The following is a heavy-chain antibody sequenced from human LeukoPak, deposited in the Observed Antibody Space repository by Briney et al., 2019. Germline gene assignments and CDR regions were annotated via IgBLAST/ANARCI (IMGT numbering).Heavy chain of an antibody. CDR3: ARDHYSTSGHFDY. J-gene: IGHJ4*02. CDR2: ISGSGGST. V-gene: IGHV3-23*01. D-gene: IGHD4-11*01. Sequence: PGGSLRLSCAASGLTFSSYAMSWVRQAPGKGLEWVSAISGSGGSTYYADSVKGRFTISRDNAKNSLYLQMNSLRAEDTAVYYCARDHYSTSGHFDYWGQGTLVTVSS. CDR1: GLTFSSYA.